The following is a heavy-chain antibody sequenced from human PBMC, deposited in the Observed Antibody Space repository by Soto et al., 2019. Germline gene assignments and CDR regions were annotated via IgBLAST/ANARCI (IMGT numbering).Heavy chain of an antibody. V-gene: IGHV4-34*01. J-gene: IGHJ4*02. CDR3: ARGIGYCSSINCYSSRRLRFDS. D-gene: IGHD2-2*01. CDR1: GGSFSGYY. Sequence: QVQLQQWGAGLLKPSETLSLTCAVYGGSFSGYYWTWIRQSPEKGLEWIGEVNHSGTTYYNPSLMTRSTISVHTPKNQFSLKMSSVTAADTAVYYCARGIGYCSSINCYSSRRLRFDSWGQGTLVTVSS. CDR2: VNHSGTT.